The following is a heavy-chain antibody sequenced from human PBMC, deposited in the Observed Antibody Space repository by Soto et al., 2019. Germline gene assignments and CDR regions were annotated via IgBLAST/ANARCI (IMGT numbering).Heavy chain of an antibody. Sequence: ASVKVSCKASGGTFSSYAISWVRQAPGQGLEWMGGIIPIFGTANYAQKFQGRVTITADESTSTAYMELSSLRSEDTAVYYCARVSRRYSGYDKPYYFDYWGQGTLVTVSS. V-gene: IGHV1-69*13. J-gene: IGHJ4*02. CDR2: IIPIFGTA. CDR1: GGTFSSYA. D-gene: IGHD5-12*01. CDR3: ARVSRRYSGYDKPYYFDY.